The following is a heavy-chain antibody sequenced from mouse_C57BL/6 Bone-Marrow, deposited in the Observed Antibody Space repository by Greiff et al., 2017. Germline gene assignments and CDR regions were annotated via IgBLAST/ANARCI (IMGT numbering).Heavy chain of an antibody. CDR1: GFTFSSYA. J-gene: IGHJ4*01. D-gene: IGHD3-2*02. CDR3: TSRGQLRLYYYAMDY. CDR2: ISSGGDYI. Sequence: DVKLQESGEGLVKPGGSLKLSCAASGFTFSSYAMSWVRQTPEKRLEWVAYISSGGDYIYYADTVKGRFTISRDNARNTLYLQMSSLKSEDTAMYYCTSRGQLRLYYYAMDYWGQGTSVTVSS. V-gene: IGHV5-9-1*02.